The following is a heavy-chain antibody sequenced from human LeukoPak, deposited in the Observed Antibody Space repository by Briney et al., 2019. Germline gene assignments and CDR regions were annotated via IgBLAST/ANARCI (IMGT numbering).Heavy chain of an antibody. CDR3: ARDQRSIAARNYHYMDV. J-gene: IGHJ6*03. CDR2: ISSSSSYI. V-gene: IGHV3-21*01. Sequence: GGSLRLSCAASGFTFSSYSMNWVRQAPGKGLEWVSSISSSSSYIYYADSVKGRFTISRDNAKNSLYLQMNSLRAEDTAVYYCARDQRSIAARNYHYMDVWGKGTTVTVSS. CDR1: GFTFSSYS. D-gene: IGHD6-6*01.